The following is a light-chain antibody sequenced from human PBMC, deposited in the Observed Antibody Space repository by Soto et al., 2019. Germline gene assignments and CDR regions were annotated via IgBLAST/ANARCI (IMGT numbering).Light chain of an antibody. J-gene: IGKJ4*01. V-gene: IGKV1-27*01. CDR1: QGISNS. Sequence: IQMTQSPSSLSTSLGDRVTITCRASQGISNSLAWYQQKPGKVPSLLIYGASTLQSGVPSRFSGSGSGTDFTLAISNVQPEDVATYYCQRYDSVPFTFGGGTKVDIK. CDR2: GAS. CDR3: QRYDSVPFT.